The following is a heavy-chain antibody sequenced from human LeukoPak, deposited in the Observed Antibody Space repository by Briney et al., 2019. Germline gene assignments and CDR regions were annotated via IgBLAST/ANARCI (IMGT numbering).Heavy chain of an antibody. D-gene: IGHD3-22*01. J-gene: IGHJ4*02. CDR3: ASDYYDSSGYYPLYYFDY. V-gene: IGHV1-18*04. CDR2: ISAYNGNT. CDR1: GYTFSGYY. Sequence: ASVKVSCKASGYTFSGYYMHWVRQAPGQGLEWMGWISAYNGNTNYAQKLQGRVTMTTDTSTSTAYMELRSLRSDDTAVYYCASDYYDSSGYYPLYYFDYWGQGTLVTVSS.